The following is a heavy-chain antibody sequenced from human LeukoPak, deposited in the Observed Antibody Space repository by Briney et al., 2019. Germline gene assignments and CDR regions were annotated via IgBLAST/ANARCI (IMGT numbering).Heavy chain of an antibody. CDR2: INPNSGGT. D-gene: IGHD3-9*01. V-gene: IGHV1-2*02. J-gene: IGHJ6*03. CDR3: ARAPTYYDILTGYSNPPYYYYMDV. Sequence: ASVKVSCKASGYTFTGYYMHWVRQAPGQGLEWMGWINPNSGGTNYAQKFQGRVTMTRDTSISTAYMELSRLRSDDTAVYYCARAPTYYDILTGYSNPPYYYYMDVWGKGTTVTISS. CDR1: GYTFTGYY.